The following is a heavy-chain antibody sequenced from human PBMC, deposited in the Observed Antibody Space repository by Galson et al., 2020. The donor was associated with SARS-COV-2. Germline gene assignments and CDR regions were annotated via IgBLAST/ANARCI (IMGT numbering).Heavy chain of an antibody. J-gene: IGHJ6*02. Sequence: SETLSLTCTVSGGSVDSYYWCWIRQPPGKGLEWIGYIFYTGTTKLNLSLVSRVTMSVDTSKNQFSLRLDSVSPADTAVYFCARDAGTGIAAAGTGQFYHGLDVWGQGTTVTDS. CDR2: IFYTGTT. CDR3: ARDAGTGIAAAGTGQFYHGLDV. D-gene: IGHD6-13*01. CDR1: GGSVDSYY. V-gene: IGHV4-59*02.